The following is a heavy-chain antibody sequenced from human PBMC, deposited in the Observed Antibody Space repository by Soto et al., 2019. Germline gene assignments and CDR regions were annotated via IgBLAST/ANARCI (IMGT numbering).Heavy chain of an antibody. CDR3: ARKEEEDYYYILTGYDPFDY. V-gene: IGHV2-26*01. CDR1: GFSLINARMG. CDR2: IFSNDEK. J-gene: IGHJ4*02. Sequence: GPTLLNPTETLTRTFTVSGFSLINARMGVSWIRQPPGKALEWLAHIFSNDEKSYSTSLKSRLTISKDTSKSQVVLTMTNMDPVDTATYYCARKEEEDYYYILTGYDPFDYCGQGTLVTGSS. D-gene: IGHD3-9*01.